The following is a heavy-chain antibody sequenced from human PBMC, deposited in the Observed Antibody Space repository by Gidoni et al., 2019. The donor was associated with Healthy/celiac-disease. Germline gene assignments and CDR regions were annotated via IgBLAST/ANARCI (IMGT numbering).Heavy chain of an antibody. CDR3: ARDRGVEYSSSSGKKYYYYGMDV. Sequence: QVQLQESGPGLVKPSETLSLTCTVSGGSIRSYYWSWIRQPPGKGLEWIGYIYYSGSTNYNPSLKSRVTISVDTSKNQFSLKLSSVTAADTAVYYCARDRGVEYSSSSGKKYYYYGMDVWGQGTTVTVSS. D-gene: IGHD6-6*01. CDR1: GGSIRSYY. J-gene: IGHJ6*02. V-gene: IGHV4-59*01. CDR2: IYYSGST.